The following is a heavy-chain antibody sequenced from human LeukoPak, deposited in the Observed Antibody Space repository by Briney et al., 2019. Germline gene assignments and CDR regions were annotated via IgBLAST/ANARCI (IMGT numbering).Heavy chain of an antibody. CDR2: IYYSGST. Sequence: SESLSLTCTVSGGSISSYYWSWIRQPPGKGLEWIGYIYYSGSTNYNPSLKSRVTISVDTSKNQFSLKLSSVTAADTAVYYCALKPDAFDIWGQGTMVTVSS. CDR1: GGSISSYY. CDR3: ALKPDAFDI. V-gene: IGHV4-59*12. J-gene: IGHJ3*02.